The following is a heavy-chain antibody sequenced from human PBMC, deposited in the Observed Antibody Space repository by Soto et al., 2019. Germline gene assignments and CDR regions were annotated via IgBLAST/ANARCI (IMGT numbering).Heavy chain of an antibody. J-gene: IGHJ6*03. CDR2: ISAYNGNT. D-gene: IGHD2-15*01. CDR1: GYTFTSYG. V-gene: IGHV1-18*01. Sequence: ASVKVSCKASGYTFTSYGISWVRQAPGQGLEWMGWISAYNGNTNYAQKLQGRVTMTTDTSTSTAYMELRSLRSDDTAVYYCARDSLADCSGGSCYYYMDVWGKGTTVTVSS. CDR3: ARDSLADCSGGSCYYYMDV.